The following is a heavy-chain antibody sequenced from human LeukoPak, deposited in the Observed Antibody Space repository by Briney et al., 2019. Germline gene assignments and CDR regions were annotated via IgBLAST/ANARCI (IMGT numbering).Heavy chain of an antibody. CDR2: IYHSGST. J-gene: IGHJ4*02. D-gene: IGHD5-12*01. V-gene: IGHV4-30-2*01. CDR1: GGSISSGGYS. CDR3: ARESGYRGYDYFDY. Sequence: PSETLSLTCAVSGGSISSGGYSWRWLRQPPGKGLVWIGYIYHSGSTYYNPSLKRRATISVDRSKNQFSLKLSSVTAADTAVYYCARESGYRGYDYFDYWGQGTLVTVSS.